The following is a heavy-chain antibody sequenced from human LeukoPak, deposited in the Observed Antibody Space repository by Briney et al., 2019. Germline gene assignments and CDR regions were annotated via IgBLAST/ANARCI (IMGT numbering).Heavy chain of an antibody. J-gene: IGHJ4*02. CDR3: ANWGCSGGSCYPFDY. V-gene: IGHV3-7*03. CDR1: GFTFSSYW. CDR2: IKQDGSEK. D-gene: IGHD2-15*01. Sequence: GGSLRLSCAVSGFTFSSYWMTRVRQAPGKGLEWVANIKQDGSEKYYVDSVKGRFTISRDNAKSSLYLQMNSLRAEDTAVYYCANWGCSGGSCYPFDYWGQGTLVTVSS.